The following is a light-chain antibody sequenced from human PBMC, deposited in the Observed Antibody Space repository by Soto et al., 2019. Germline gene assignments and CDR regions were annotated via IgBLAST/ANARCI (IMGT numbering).Light chain of an antibody. Sequence: QSALTQPPSASGSPGQSVTISCTRTSSDVGGYNYVSWYQQHPGKAPKLMIYEVSKRPSGVPDRFSGSKSGNTASLTVSGLQAEDEADYYCSSYAGSNTFIFGGGTQLTVL. CDR2: EVS. CDR3: SSYAGSNTFI. CDR1: SSDVGGYNY. V-gene: IGLV2-8*01. J-gene: IGLJ2*01.